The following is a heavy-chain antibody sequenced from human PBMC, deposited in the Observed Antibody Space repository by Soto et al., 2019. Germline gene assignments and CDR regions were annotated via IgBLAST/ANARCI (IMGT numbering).Heavy chain of an antibody. J-gene: IGHJ4*01. D-gene: IGHD2-21*01. CDR2: ISDSGGST. CDR1: GVIFTNYA. CDR3: ARACCGGCCCRGDHYDY. V-gene: IGHV3-23*01. Sequence: PGGSLRLSCAAPGVIFTNYAMSWLRQAPGKGLEWVSAISDSGGSTYFAGSVKGRFTISRDNSKNTLYLQMNSLRVEDTAVYYCARACCGGCCCRGDHYDYCGHGTRVAVSS.